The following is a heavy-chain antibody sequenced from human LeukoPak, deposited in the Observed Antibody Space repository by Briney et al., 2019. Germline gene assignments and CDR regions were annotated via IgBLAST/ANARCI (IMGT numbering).Heavy chain of an antibody. CDR1: GFTFSSYA. V-gene: IGHV3-23*01. D-gene: IGHD3-3*01. CDR2: ISGSGGST. CDR3: AKQFPYYDFWSGYYSYYYYGMDV. Sequence: GGSLRLSCAASGFTFSSYAMSWVRQAPGKGLEWVSAISGSGGSTYYADSVKGRFTIFRDNSKNTLYLQMNSLRAEDTAVYYCAKQFPYYDFWSGYYSYYYYGMDVWGQGTTVTVSS. J-gene: IGHJ6*02.